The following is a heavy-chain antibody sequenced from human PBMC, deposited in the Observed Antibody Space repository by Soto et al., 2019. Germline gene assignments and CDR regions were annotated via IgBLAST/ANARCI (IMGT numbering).Heavy chain of an antibody. CDR3: ARDLGQQLVDY. Sequence: ASVKVSCKASGYSFTSDGISWVRQAPGQGLEWMGWISAYNGNKKYAQKLQGRVTMTTDTSTSTAYMELRSLRSDDTAVYYCARDLGQQLVDYWGQGTLVTVSS. CDR2: ISAYNGNK. V-gene: IGHV1-18*01. D-gene: IGHD6-13*01. CDR1: GYSFTSDG. J-gene: IGHJ4*02.